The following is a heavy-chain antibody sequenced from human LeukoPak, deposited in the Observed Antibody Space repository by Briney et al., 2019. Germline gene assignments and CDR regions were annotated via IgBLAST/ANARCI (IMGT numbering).Heavy chain of an antibody. V-gene: IGHV1-69*13. J-gene: IGHJ6*03. Sequence: ASVKVSCKASGGTFSSYAISWVRQAPGQGLEWMGGIIPIFGTANYAQKFQGRVTITADESTSTAYMELSSLRSEDTAVYYCASTYFWGGVVPAAIDYYCYYMDVWGKGTTVTVSS. CDR1: GGTFSSYA. D-gene: IGHD2-2*01. CDR2: IIPIFGTA. CDR3: ASTYFWGGVVPAAIDYYCYYMDV.